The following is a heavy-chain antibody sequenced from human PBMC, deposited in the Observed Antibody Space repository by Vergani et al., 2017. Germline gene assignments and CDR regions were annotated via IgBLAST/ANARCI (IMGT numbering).Heavy chain of an antibody. CDR3: AGDQGGGTH. CDR2: IDPSDSYT. J-gene: IGHJ4*02. CDR1: GYSFTSYW. V-gene: IGHV5-10-1*03. D-gene: IGHD1-14*01. Sequence: EVQLVQSGAEVKKPGESLRISCKGSGYSFTSYWISWVRQMPGKGLEWLGRIDPSDSYTNYSPAFQGHVTISADKSIITAYLQWSSLKASAPAMYYCAGDQGGGTHWGQGTLVTVSS.